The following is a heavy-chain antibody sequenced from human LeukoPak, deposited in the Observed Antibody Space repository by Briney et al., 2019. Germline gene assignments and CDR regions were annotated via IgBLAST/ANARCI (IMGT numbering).Heavy chain of an antibody. CDR2: INSDGSIT. Sequence: GGSLRLSCAASGFTFTTYWMHWVRQAPGKGLVWVSHINSDGSITSYADSVKGRFTISRDNAKNTLYLQMNSLRAEDTAVYYCARDAVLWFGEGYYYYGMDVWGQGTTVTVSS. D-gene: IGHD3-10*01. J-gene: IGHJ6*02. CDR3: ARDAVLWFGEGYYYYGMDV. V-gene: IGHV3-74*01. CDR1: GFTFTTYW.